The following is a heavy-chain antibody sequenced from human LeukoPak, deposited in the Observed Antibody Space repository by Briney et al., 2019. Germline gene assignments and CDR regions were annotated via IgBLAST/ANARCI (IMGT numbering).Heavy chain of an antibody. D-gene: IGHD6-13*01. Sequence: GASVKVSCKASGYTFTSHGITWVRQAPGQGLEWVGWISTYNGDTNYAQKLQGSVTMTTDTSTTTVYMEMRSLRSDDTAVYYCATTMSSSWYYWGQGTLVTVSS. CDR1: GYTFTSHG. V-gene: IGHV1-18*01. J-gene: IGHJ4*02. CDR2: ISTYNGDT. CDR3: ATTMSSSWYY.